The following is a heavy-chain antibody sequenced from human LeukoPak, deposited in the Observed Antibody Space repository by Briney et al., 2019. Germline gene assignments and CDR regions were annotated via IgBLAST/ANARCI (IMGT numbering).Heavy chain of an antibody. V-gene: IGHV3-7*01. CDR1: GFTFSSYD. Sequence: GGSLRLSCAASGFTFSSYDIHWVRQAPGKGLEWVANIKQDGSEKYYVDSVKGRFTISRDNAKNSLYLQMNSLRAEDTAVYYCARDQVYYFDYWGQGTLVTVSS. CDR3: ARDQVYYFDY. J-gene: IGHJ4*02. CDR2: IKQDGSEK.